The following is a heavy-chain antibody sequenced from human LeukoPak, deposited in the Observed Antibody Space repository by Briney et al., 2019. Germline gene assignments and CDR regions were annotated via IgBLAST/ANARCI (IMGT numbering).Heavy chain of an antibody. Sequence: GGSLRLSCVGSGSTFNGHWLTWVRQAPGRGLEWVASIKEDGRQAYYMDSVKGRFTISRDNSKKSLYLQMNSLRIEDTAVYYCAREWYDYGGDSEGYWGQGTLVSVSS. J-gene: IGHJ4*02. D-gene: IGHD4-23*01. V-gene: IGHV3-7*01. CDR2: IKEDGRQA. CDR1: GSTFNGHW. CDR3: AREWYDYGGDSEGY.